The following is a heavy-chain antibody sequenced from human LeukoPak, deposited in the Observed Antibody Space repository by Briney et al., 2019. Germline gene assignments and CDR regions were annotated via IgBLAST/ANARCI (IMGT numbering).Heavy chain of an antibody. V-gene: IGHV3-30*02. D-gene: IGHD3-10*01. CDR3: AKDSGSGSYYIPEYFQH. CDR2: IRYDGSNK. J-gene: IGHJ1*01. CDR1: GFTFSSYG. Sequence: GGSLRLSCAASGFTFSSYGMHWVRQAPGKGPEWVAFIRYDGSNKYYADSVKGRFTISRDNSKNTLYLQMNSLRAEDTAVYYCAKDSGSGSYYIPEYFQHWGQGTLVTVSS.